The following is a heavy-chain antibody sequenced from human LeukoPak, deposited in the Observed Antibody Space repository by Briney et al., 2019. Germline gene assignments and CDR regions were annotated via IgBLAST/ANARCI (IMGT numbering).Heavy chain of an antibody. CDR2: IYYSGST. CDR1: GGSISSYY. J-gene: IGHJ3*02. V-gene: IGHV4-59*01. CDR3: ARDAGFNQREDAFDI. Sequence: SSETLSLTCTVSGGSISSYYWSWIRQPPGKGLEWIGYIYYSGSTNYNPSLKSRVTISVDTSKNQFSLKLSSVTAADTAVYYCARDAGFNQREDAFDIWGQGTMVTVSS. D-gene: IGHD1-14*01.